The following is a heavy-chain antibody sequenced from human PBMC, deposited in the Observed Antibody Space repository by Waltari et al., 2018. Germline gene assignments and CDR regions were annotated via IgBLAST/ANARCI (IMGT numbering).Heavy chain of an antibody. V-gene: IGHV1-69*01. Sequence: QVQLVQSGAEVKKPGSSVKVSCKASGGTFSSYAISWVRQAPGHGLEWMGGIIPIFGTANYAQKFQGRVTITADESTSTAYMELSSLRSEDTAVYYCARGQGSYYDFWSGYFDYWGQGTLVTVSS. CDR3: ARGQGSYYDFWSGYFDY. J-gene: IGHJ4*02. D-gene: IGHD3-3*01. CDR2: IIPIFGTA. CDR1: GGTFSSYA.